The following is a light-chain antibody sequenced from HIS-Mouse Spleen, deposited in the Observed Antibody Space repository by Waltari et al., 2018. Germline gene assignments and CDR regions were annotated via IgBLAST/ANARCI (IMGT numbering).Light chain of an antibody. J-gene: IGLJ2*01. V-gene: IGLV3-21*03. CDR3: QVWDSSSDHVV. CDR1: NIGSKR. CDR2: DDS. Sequence: SYVLTQPPSVSVAPGKPARIHCGGNNIGSKRVHRYQQKPGQPPVLVVYDDSDRPSGIPERFSGSNSGNTATLTISRVEAGDEADYYCQVWDSSSDHVVFGGGTKLTVL.